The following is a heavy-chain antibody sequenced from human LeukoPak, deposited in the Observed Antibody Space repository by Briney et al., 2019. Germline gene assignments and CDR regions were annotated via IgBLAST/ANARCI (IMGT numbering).Heavy chain of an antibody. V-gene: IGHV4-31*03. CDR3: AKLGSGSYYKDFYDMDV. J-gene: IGHJ6*03. CDR2: IYYSGSN. D-gene: IGHD3-10*01. CDR1: GGSISSGGYY. Sequence: PSETLSLTCTVSGGSISSGGYYWSWIRQHPGKGLEGIGYIYYSGSNYYNPSLKSRATISVDTSKNQFSLKLSSVTAADTAVYYCAKLGSGSYYKDFYDMDVWGKGTTVTVSS.